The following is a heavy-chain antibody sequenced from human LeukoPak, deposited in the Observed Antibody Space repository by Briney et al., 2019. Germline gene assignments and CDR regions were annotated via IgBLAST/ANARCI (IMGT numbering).Heavy chain of an antibody. D-gene: IGHD5-12*01. J-gene: IGHJ3*02. CDR3: AKTDGVARYAFDI. Sequence: GGSLRLSCAASGFRFSSYWMSWVRQAPGKGLEWVANIKQDGTEKYYVDSVKGRFTISRDNAKNSLYLQMNSLRAEDTAVYYCAKTDGVARYAFDIWGQGTMVTVSS. CDR2: IKQDGTEK. V-gene: IGHV3-7*03. CDR1: GFRFSSYW.